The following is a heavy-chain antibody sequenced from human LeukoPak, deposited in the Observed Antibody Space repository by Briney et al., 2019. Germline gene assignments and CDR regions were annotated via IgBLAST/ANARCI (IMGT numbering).Heavy chain of an antibody. Sequence: SETLSLTCAVYGGSFSGYYWSWIRQPPGKGLEWIGEINHSGSTNYNPSLKSRVTISVDTSKNQFSLKLSSVTAADTAVYYCARQRRLVIKVEIATPRWFDPWGQGTLVTVSS. CDR3: ARQRRLVIKVEIATPRWFDP. D-gene: IGHD5-24*01. V-gene: IGHV4-34*01. J-gene: IGHJ5*02. CDR1: GGSFSGYY. CDR2: INHSGST.